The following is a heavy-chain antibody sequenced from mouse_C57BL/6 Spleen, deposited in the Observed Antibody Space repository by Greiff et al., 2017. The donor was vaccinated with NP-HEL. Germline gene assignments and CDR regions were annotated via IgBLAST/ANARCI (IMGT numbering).Heavy chain of an antibody. CDR3: ARGLLRNYFDV. J-gene: IGHJ1*03. CDR1: GYSITSGYY. CDR2: ISYDGSN. V-gene: IGHV3-6*01. D-gene: IGHD1-1*01. Sequence: EVHLVESGPGLVKPSQSLSLTCSVTGYSITSGYYWNWIRQFPGNKLEWMGYISYDGSNHYNPSLKNRISITRDTSKNQFFLKLNSVTTEDTATYYCARGLLRNYFDVWGTGTTVTVSS.